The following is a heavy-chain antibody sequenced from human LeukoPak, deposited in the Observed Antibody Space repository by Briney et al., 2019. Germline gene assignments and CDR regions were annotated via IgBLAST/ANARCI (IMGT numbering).Heavy chain of an antibody. CDR2: IYYSGDT. Sequence: PSETLSLTCTVSGGSINNSIFYWGWIRQPPGKGLEYIGNIYYSGDTYYNPSLKSRVTISVDTSKNQFSLNLRSVTAADTAVYYCASLIPRGNWFDPWGQGTLVTVSS. V-gene: IGHV4-39*01. CDR1: GGSINNSIFY. D-gene: IGHD3-16*01. J-gene: IGHJ5*02. CDR3: ASLIPRGNWFDP.